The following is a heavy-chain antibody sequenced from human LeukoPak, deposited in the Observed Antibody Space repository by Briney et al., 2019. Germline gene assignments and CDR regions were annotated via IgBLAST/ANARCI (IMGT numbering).Heavy chain of an antibody. D-gene: IGHD2-2*01. CDR3: ARARLGYCSSTSCYLDAFDI. CDR1: GFTFSDYY. CDR2: ISSSGSTI. Sequence: GGSLRLSCAASGFTFSDYYMSWIRQAPGKGLEWVSYISSSGSTIYYADSVKGRFTISRDNAKNSLYLQMNSLRAEDTAVYYWARARLGYCSSTSCYLDAFDIWGQGTMVTVSS. J-gene: IGHJ3*02. V-gene: IGHV3-11*01.